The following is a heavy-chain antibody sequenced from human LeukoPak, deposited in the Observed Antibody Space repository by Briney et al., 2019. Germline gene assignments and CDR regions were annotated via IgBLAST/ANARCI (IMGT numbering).Heavy chain of an antibody. Sequence: ASLKVSCKASGYTFTDYYMHWVRQAPGQGLEWMGWINPNGGGTNYAQKFQGRVTMTRDTSISTAYMELSSLRSEDTAVYYCARGIKQWLGPDYWGQGTLVTVSS. V-gene: IGHV1-2*02. CDR2: INPNGGGT. J-gene: IGHJ4*02. CDR1: GYTFTDYY. CDR3: ARGIKQWLGPDY. D-gene: IGHD6-19*01.